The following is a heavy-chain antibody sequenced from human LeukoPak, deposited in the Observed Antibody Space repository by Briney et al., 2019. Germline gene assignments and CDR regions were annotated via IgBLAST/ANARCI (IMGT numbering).Heavy chain of an antibody. V-gene: IGHV3-11*01. J-gene: IGHJ4*02. Sequence: GGSLRLSCAASGVTFSDYYMSWIRLAPGKGLGLVSFISSSGSTIYYADSVKGRFTISRDNAKNSLYLQMNSLRAEDTAVYYCARDRGYSSGWSLYYFDYWGQGTLVTVSS. D-gene: IGHD6-19*01. CDR3: ARDRGYSSGWSLYYFDY. CDR2: ISSSGSTI. CDR1: GVTFSDYY.